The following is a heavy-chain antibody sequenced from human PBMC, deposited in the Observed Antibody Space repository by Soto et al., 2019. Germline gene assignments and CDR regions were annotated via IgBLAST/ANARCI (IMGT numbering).Heavy chain of an antibody. CDR1: GFPFSSYG. CDR2: IWYDGSNK. J-gene: IGHJ4*02. Sequence: LRLSCAASGFPFSSYGMHWVRQAPGKGLDWVGVIWYDGSNKDYAESVKGRFTISRDNSKNMLYLQMNSLRADDTAVYYCASSINWGQGTLVTVSS. V-gene: IGHV3-33*03. CDR3: ASSIN.